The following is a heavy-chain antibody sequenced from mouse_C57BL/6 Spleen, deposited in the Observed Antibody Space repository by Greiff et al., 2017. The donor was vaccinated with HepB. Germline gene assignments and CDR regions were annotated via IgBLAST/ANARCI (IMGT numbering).Heavy chain of an antibody. CDR2: IDPSDSYT. V-gene: IGHV1-50*01. J-gene: IGHJ2*01. Sequence: QVQLQQSGAELVKPGASVKLSCKASGYTFTSYWMQWVKQRPGQGLEWIGEIDPSDSYTNYNQKFKGKATLTVDTSSSTAYMQLSSLTSEDSAVYYCARRGVIYDGYNWGQGTTLTVSS. CDR3: ARRGVIYDGYN. CDR1: GYTFTSYW. D-gene: IGHD2-3*01.